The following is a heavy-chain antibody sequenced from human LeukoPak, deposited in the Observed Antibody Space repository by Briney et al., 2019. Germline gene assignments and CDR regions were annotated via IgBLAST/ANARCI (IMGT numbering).Heavy chain of an antibody. CDR1: AYSISSGYY. CDR3: TRGAGWLIDY. V-gene: IGHV4-38-2*02. CDR2: IYHSGST. D-gene: IGHD3-16*01. J-gene: IGHJ4*02. Sequence: SETLSLTCTVSAYSISSGYYWGWIRQPPGKGLEWIGSIYHSGSTYYNPSLKSRVTISADTSKNHFSLKLNSVTTADTAVYYCTRGAGWLIDYWGQGILVTVSS.